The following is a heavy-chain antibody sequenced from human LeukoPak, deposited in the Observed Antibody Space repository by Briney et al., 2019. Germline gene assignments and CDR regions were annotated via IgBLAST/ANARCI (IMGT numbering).Heavy chain of an antibody. Sequence: PGASLKISCAASGFTFSSYGMHWVRQAPGKGLEWVAVIWYDGSNKYYSDSVKGRFTISRDNSKNTLYLQMNSLRAEDTAVYYCARVLVSAATSRYYYYGMDVWGQGTTVTVSS. CDR1: GFTFSSYG. CDR3: ARVLVSAATSRYYYYGMDV. J-gene: IGHJ6*02. CDR2: IWYDGSNK. D-gene: IGHD2-2*01. V-gene: IGHV3-33*01.